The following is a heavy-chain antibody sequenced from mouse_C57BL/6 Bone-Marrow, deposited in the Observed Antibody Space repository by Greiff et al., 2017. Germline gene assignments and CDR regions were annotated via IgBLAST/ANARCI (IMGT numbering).Heavy chain of an antibody. CDR1: GFTFSSYA. Sequence: EVKLMESGGGLVKPGGSLKLSCAASGFTFSSYAMSWVRQTPEKRLEWVATISDGGSYTYYPDNVKGRFTISRGNAKNNLYLQMSHLKSEDTAMYYGARDRSITTVVPTEYFDYWGQGTTLTVSS. J-gene: IGHJ2*01. CDR2: ISDGGSYT. V-gene: IGHV5-4*01. CDR3: ARDRSITTVVPTEYFDY. D-gene: IGHD1-1*01.